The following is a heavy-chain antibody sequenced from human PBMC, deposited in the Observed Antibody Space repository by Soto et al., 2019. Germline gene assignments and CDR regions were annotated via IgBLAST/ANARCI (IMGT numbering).Heavy chain of an antibody. CDR2: ISGSGGST. D-gene: IGHD1-26*01. CDR3: AKGIGSYYVSWFDP. V-gene: IGHV3-23*01. Sequence: AGGSLELSRAASGFTFSRYCLSWVPQAPWKGLEWVSAISGSGGSTYYADSVKGRFTISRDNSKNTLYLQMNSLRAEDTAVYYCAKGIGSYYVSWFDPWGQGTLVTVSS. J-gene: IGHJ5*02. CDR1: GFTFSRYC.